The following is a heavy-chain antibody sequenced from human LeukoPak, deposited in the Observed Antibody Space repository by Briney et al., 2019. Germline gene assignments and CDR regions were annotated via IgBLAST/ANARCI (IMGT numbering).Heavy chain of an antibody. CDR2: INHSGST. Sequence: SETLSLTCAVYGGSFSGYYWSWIRQPPGKGLEWIGEINHSGSTNYNPSLKGRVTISVDTSKNQFSLKLSSVTAADTAVYYCARVKGTARPFIFGMDVWGQGTTVTVSS. D-gene: IGHD3-3*01. J-gene: IGHJ6*02. CDR1: GGSFSGYY. CDR3: ARVKGTARPFIFGMDV. V-gene: IGHV4-34*01.